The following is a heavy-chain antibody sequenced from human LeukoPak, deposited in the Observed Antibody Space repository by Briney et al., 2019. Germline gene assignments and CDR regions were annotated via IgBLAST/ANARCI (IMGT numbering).Heavy chain of an antibody. CDR1: GFTFSSDD. J-gene: IGHJ4*02. Sequence: PGGSLRLSCAASGFTFSSDDMTWVRQAPGEGLEWVSTITGSDDTTYYADSVKGRFTISRDYSKNTVHLQLNNLRAEDTAMYYCAKGPQLYSGYHPDYWGQGTLVTVSS. CDR3: AKGPQLYSGYHPDY. V-gene: IGHV3-23*01. D-gene: IGHD5-12*01. CDR2: ITGSDDTT.